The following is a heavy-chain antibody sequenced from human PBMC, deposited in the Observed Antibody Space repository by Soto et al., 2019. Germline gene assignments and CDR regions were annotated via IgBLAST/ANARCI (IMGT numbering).Heavy chain of an antibody. CDR2: INSSSSYI. V-gene: IGHV3-21*01. D-gene: IGHD4-17*01. J-gene: IGHJ4*02. Sequence: EVQLVESGGGLVKPGGSLRLSCAASGFTFSSYSMNWVRQAPGKGLEWVSSINSSSSYIYYADSVKGRFTISRDNAKNSLYLQMNSLRAEDTAVYYCARDRSVYGDYGYWGQGTLVTVSS. CDR3: ARDRSVYGDYGY. CDR1: GFTFSSYS.